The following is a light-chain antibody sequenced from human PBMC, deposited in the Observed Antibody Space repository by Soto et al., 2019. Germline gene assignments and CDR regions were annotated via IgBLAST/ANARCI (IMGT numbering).Light chain of an antibody. CDR1: QSVSSSY. Sequence: EIVLTQSPATLSLSPGERATLSCRASQSVSSSYLAWYQQTPGEAPRLLIYDASRATGIPDRFSGSGSGTDVTLTITSLEPEDFALYYCQHYDNSALFGHGTKVDI. CDR2: DAS. CDR3: QHYDNSAL. V-gene: IGKV3D-20*01. J-gene: IGKJ3*01.